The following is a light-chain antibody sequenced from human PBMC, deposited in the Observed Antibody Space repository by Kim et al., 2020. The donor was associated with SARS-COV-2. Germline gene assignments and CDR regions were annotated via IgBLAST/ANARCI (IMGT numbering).Light chain of an antibody. CDR1: KSIGAW. Sequence: ASVRDTVTITCRASKSIGAWLAWYRQKPGKAPELLISGASDLENGVPSRFSGSGSGTDFTLTIRSLQPEDFATYYCQQATNFPWTFGPGTKVDIK. CDR2: GAS. V-gene: IGKV1-12*01. J-gene: IGKJ1*01. CDR3: QQATNFPWT.